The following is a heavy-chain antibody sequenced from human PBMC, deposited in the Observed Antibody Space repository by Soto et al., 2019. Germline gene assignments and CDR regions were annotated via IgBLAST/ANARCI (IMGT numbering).Heavy chain of an antibody. J-gene: IGHJ4*02. V-gene: IGHV1-3*01. D-gene: IGHD3-10*01. CDR2: INAGNGNT. Sequence: QVQLVPSGAEVKKPGASVTVSCKASGYPFTSYAMHWVRPSPVQRLEWMGWINAGNGNTKYSQKFQGRVTITRDTSASTAYMELSGLRSEDTAVYSCARDLGFGLSDYWGQGTLVTVSS. CDR1: GYPFTSYA. CDR3: ARDLGFGLSDY.